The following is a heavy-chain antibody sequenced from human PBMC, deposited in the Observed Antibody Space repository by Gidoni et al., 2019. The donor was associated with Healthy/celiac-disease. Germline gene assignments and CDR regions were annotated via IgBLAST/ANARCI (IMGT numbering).Heavy chain of an antibody. CDR1: GGSFSGYY. Sequence: QVQLPQWGAGLLKPSETLSLTCAVYGGSFSGYYWSWIRQPPGKGLEWIGEINHSGSTNYNPSLKSRVTISVDTSKNQFSLKLSSVTAADTAVYYCARGGYRYYYYGMDVWGQGTTVTVSS. CDR3: ARGGYRYYYYGMDV. J-gene: IGHJ6*02. D-gene: IGHD5-18*01. CDR2: INHSGST. V-gene: IGHV4-34*01.